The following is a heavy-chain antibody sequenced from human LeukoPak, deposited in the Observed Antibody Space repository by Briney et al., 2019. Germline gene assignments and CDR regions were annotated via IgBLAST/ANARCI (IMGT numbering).Heavy chain of an antibody. J-gene: IGHJ4*02. D-gene: IGHD6-13*01. CDR3: ASPGIAAAGGFDY. CDR1: GFTFSSYS. V-gene: IGHV3-48*01. CDR2: ISSSSSTI. Sequence: PGGSLRLSCAASGFTFSSYSMNWVRQAPGKGLERVSYISSSSSTIYYADSVKGRFTISRDNAKNSLYLQMNSLRAEDTAVYYCASPGIAAAGGFDYWGQGTLVTVSS.